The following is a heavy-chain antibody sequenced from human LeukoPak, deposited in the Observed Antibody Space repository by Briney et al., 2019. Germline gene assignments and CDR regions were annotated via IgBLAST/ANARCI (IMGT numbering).Heavy chain of an antibody. Sequence: ASVKVSCKASGYTFTSYGISWVRQAPGQGLEWMGWISAYNGNTNYAQKLQGRVTMTTDTSTSTAYMELRSLRSDDTAVYYCAREYYDFWSGCHNWFDPWGQGTLVTVSS. J-gene: IGHJ5*02. CDR1: GYTFTSYG. CDR2: ISAYNGNT. CDR3: AREYYDFWSGCHNWFDP. V-gene: IGHV1-18*01. D-gene: IGHD3-3*01.